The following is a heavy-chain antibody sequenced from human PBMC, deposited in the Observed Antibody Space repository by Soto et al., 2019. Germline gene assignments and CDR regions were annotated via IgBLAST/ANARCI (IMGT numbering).Heavy chain of an antibody. V-gene: IGHV1-18*04. Sequence: GASVKVSCKASGYTFTSYGISWVRQAPGHGLEWMGWISAYNGNTNYAQKLQGRVTMTTDTSTSTAYMELRSLRSDDTAVYYCARDQFGDTDYEVVAFYDYWGQGTLVTVSS. J-gene: IGHJ4*02. D-gene: IGHD4-17*01. CDR1: GYTFTSYG. CDR3: ARDQFGDTDYEVVAFYDY. CDR2: ISAYNGNT.